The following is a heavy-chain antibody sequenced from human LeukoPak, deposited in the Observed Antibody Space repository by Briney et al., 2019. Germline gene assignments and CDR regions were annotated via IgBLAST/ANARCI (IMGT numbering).Heavy chain of an antibody. D-gene: IGHD2-15*01. Sequence: ASVKVSCKASRYTFKDYYIHWVRQAPGQGLEWMGWINPNSGGTNYAQSFQGRVTMTRDTSINTAYMELSGLRFDDTAVYYCARDREVGYCSGTACYTPSYYYYYMDVWGKGTTVTVSS. J-gene: IGHJ6*03. V-gene: IGHV1-2*02. CDR2: INPNSGGT. CDR3: ARDREVGYCSGTACYTPSYYYYYMDV. CDR1: RYTFKDYY.